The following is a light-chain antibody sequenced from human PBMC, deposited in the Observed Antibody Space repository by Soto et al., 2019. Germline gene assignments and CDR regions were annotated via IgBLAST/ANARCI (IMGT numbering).Light chain of an antibody. CDR2: GAS. V-gene: IGKV3-15*01. CDR1: QSVSSN. Sequence: EIVMTQSPATLSVSPGERATLSCRAGQSVSSNLAWYQQKPGQAPRLLIYGASTRATGIPARFSGSGSGTEFTLTISSLQSEDFAFYYCQQYKNWPPWTFGHGPKV. CDR3: QQYKNWPPWT. J-gene: IGKJ1*01.